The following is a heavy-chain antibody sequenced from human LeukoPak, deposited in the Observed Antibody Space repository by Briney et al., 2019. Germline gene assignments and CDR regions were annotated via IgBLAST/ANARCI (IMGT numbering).Heavy chain of an antibody. D-gene: IGHD2-2*01. Sequence: ASVKVSCKTSVYTFSTYAIQWVRQAPGQRLEWMGWINGGDGNTKFSQKFQGRVTITRDTSASSSYMELSSLRFEDTAVYYCARSYIVVVPAVYFDYWGQGTLVTVSS. CDR1: VYTFSTYA. J-gene: IGHJ4*02. V-gene: IGHV1-3*01. CDR3: ARSYIVVVPAVYFDY. CDR2: INGGDGNT.